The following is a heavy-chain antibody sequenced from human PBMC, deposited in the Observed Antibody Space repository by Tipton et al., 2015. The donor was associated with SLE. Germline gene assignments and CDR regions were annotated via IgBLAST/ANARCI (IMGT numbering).Heavy chain of an antibody. CDR2: IYYSGST. Sequence: TLSLTCTVSGGSISSGGYYWSWIRQHPGKGLEWIGYIYYSGSTYYNPSLKSRVTTSVDTSKNQFSLKLSSVTAADTAVYYCARGITMESWFDPWGQGTLVTVSS. CDR3: ARGITMESWFDP. J-gene: IGHJ5*02. V-gene: IGHV4-31*03. CDR1: GGSISSGGYY. D-gene: IGHD3-10*01.